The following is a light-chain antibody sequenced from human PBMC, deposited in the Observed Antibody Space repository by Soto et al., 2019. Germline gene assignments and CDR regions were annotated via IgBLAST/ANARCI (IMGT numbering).Light chain of an antibody. J-gene: IGLJ2*01. Sequence: QSVLTQPPSVSAPPGQKVTISCSGSSSNIGSNFVSWYQHLPGTAPKLVIYDNFRRPSGIPERFSGSKSGTSATLGITGLQTGDEADYYCASWDSSLSAVFGGGTKVTVL. CDR2: DNF. CDR1: SSNIGSNF. CDR3: ASWDSSLSAV. V-gene: IGLV1-51*01.